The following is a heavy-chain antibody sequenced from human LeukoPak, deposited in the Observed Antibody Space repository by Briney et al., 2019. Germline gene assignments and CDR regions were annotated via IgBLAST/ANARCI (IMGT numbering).Heavy chain of an antibody. CDR2: ISWNSVSI. V-gene: IGHV3-9*01. D-gene: IGHD2-2*01. CDR1: GFTFDDYA. CDR3: ARPVFMDV. Sequence: GGSLRLSCAASGFTFDDYAMHWARQAPGKGLEWVSGISWNSVSIGYADSVKGRFTISRDNAKNTLYLQMNSLRAEDTAVYYCARPVFMDVWGQGTTVTVSS. J-gene: IGHJ6*02.